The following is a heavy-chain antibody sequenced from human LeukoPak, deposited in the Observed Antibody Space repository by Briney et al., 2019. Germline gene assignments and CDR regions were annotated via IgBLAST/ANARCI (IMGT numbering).Heavy chain of an antibody. Sequence: SQTLSLTCADSGGSISSGGYSWSWIRQPPGTGLDWIVYIYHSGSTYYYPSIKSRITISVDRSKNQFSLKLSSVTAADTAVYYCASSPTYYDILTGYYLDAFDIWGQGTMVTVSS. CDR1: GGSISSGGYS. V-gene: IGHV4-30-2*01. J-gene: IGHJ3*02. CDR2: IYHSGST. D-gene: IGHD3-9*01. CDR3: ASSPTYYDILTGYYLDAFDI.